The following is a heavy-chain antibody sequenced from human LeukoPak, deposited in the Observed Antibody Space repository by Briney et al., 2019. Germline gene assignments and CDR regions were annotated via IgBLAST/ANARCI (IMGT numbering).Heavy chain of an antibody. CDR1: VGSFSGYY. V-gene: IGHV4-34*01. D-gene: IGHD3-10*01. Sequence: KPPETLSLTCAVYVGSFSGYYWSWIRQPPGKGLEWIGEINHSGSTNYNSSLKSRVTISVDTSKNQFSLKLTSVTAADTAVYYCARGYYGSGSHCCHMDVWGKGTTITVS. J-gene: IGHJ6*03. CDR2: INHSGST. CDR3: ARGYYGSGSHCCHMDV.